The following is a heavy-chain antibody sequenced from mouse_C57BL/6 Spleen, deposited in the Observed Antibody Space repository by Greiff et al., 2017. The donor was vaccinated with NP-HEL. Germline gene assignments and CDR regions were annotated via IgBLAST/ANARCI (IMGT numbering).Heavy chain of an antibody. J-gene: IGHJ3*01. Sequence: QVQLQQSGAELMKPGASVKLSCKATGYTFTGYWIEWVKQRPGHGLEWIGEILPGSGSTNYNEKFKGKATFTADTSSNTAYMQLSSLTTEDSAIYYCASWDYGSSYWFAYWGQGTLVTVSA. CDR1: GYTFTGYW. CDR3: ASWDYGSSYWFAY. D-gene: IGHD1-1*01. V-gene: IGHV1-9*01. CDR2: ILPGSGST.